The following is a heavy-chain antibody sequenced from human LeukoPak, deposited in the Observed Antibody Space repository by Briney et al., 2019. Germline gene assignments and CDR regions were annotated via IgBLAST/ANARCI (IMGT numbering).Heavy chain of an antibody. V-gene: IGHV4-34*01. D-gene: IGHD3-22*01. Sequence: SETLSLTCTVSGGSISGYYWSWIRQPPGKGLEWIGEINHSGSTNYNPSLKSRVTISVDTSKNQFSLKLSSVTAADTAVYYCARAPHSGYYYYFDYWGQGTLVTVSS. CDR3: ARAPHSGYYYYFDY. CDR1: GGSISGYY. J-gene: IGHJ4*02. CDR2: INHSGST.